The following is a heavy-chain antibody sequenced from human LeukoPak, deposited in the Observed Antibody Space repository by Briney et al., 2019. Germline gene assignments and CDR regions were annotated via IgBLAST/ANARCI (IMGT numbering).Heavy chain of an antibody. CDR3: ARRGNYNWNYVDY. CDR2: ISSSGSTI. CDR1: GFTFSHYY. D-gene: IGHD1-20*01. Sequence: GGSLRLSCAASGFTFSHYYMSWIRQAPGKGLEWVSYISSSGSTIYYADSVKGRFTISRDNAKNSLYLQMNSLRAEDTAVYYCARRGNYNWNYVDYWGQGTLVTVSS. V-gene: IGHV3-11*01. J-gene: IGHJ4*02.